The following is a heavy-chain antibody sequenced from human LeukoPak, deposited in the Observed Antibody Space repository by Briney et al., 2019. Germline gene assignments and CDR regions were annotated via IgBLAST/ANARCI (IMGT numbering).Heavy chain of an antibody. J-gene: IGHJ4*02. Sequence: GGSLRLSCAASGFTFSSYEMNWVRQAPGKGLEWVSYISSSGTTTYYAASVKGRFTISRGNAKNSLYLQMNSLRAEDTAVYYCARGYGSGSSHIDYWGQGTLVTVSS. D-gene: IGHD3-10*01. CDR1: GFTFSSYE. CDR3: ARGYGSGSSHIDY. V-gene: IGHV3-48*03. CDR2: ISSSGTTT.